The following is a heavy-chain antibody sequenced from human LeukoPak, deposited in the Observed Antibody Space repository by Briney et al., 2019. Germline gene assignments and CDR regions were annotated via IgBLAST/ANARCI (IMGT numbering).Heavy chain of an antibody. V-gene: IGHV3-11*01. CDR2: ISSSGSTT. D-gene: IGHD3-22*01. J-gene: IGHJ4*02. CDR3: ARATDSSGYYYLYFDY. Sequence: PGGSLRLSCAASGFTFSDYYMSWIRQAPGKGLEWVSYISSSGSTTYYADSVKGRFTISRDNAKNSLYLQMNSLRAEDTAVYYCARATDSSGYYYLYFDYWGQGTLVTVSS. CDR1: GFTFSDYY.